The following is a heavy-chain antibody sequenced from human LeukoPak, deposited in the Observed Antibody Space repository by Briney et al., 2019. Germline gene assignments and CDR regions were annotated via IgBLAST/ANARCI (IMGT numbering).Heavy chain of an antibody. CDR2: ISGSGSST. CDR3: AKDLSSSTVPDYFDS. D-gene: IGHD6-6*01. CDR1: GFTFSSYA. V-gene: IGHV3-23*01. Sequence: SGGSLRLSCAASGFTFSSYAMTWVRQAPGKGLEWVSGISGSGSSTYYADSVKGRLTISRDNSRNTLYLQMNSLRADDTAVYSCAKDLSSSTVPDYFDSWGQGTLVTVSS. J-gene: IGHJ4*02.